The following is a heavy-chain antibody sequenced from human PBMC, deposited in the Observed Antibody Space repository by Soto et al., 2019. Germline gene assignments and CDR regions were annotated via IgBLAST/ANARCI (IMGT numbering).Heavy chain of an antibody. Sequence: QVQLVQSGAAVKKPWASVKVSCRASGYTFTSYDINWVRQATGQGLEWMGWMNPNSGSTGYAQKFQGRVTMTKNTSRGTDYMELSSLRFEDTAVDYCCRERGVMDVLGQGTTVTVSS. J-gene: IGHJ6*02. CDR2: MNPNSGST. V-gene: IGHV1-8*01. D-gene: IGHD3-10*01. CDR3: CRERGVMDV. CDR1: GYTFTSYD.